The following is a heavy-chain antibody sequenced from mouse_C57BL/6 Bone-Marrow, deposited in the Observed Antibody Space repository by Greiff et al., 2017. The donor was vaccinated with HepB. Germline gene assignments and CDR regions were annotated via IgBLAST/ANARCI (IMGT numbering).Heavy chain of an antibody. CDR2: IDPNCCGT. CDR3: ARREECYRNFAYSMAY. J-gene: IGHJ4*01. D-gene: IGHD2-1*01. Sequence: QVQLQQPGAELVKPGASVKLSCKASGYTFTSYWMHWVKQRPGRGLEWIGRIDPNCCGTKYNEKFKSKATLTVDKSSSTAYMQLSSLTSENSAVYYCARREECYRNFAYSMAYWGQGTSVTVSS. V-gene: IGHV1-72*01. CDR1: GYTFTSYW.